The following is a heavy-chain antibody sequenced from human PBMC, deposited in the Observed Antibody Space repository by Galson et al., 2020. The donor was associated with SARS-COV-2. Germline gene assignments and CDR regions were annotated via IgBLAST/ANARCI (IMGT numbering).Heavy chain of an antibody. Sequence: ETSETLSLTCSVSDVSMTSYYWSWIRQPPGQGLEWIGYISSSGSTNSNPSLRSRVTIVVDLDKTQFSLKLSSVTAADTAVYYFARDPAPLYGDNYYYGMDVWGRGTTVTVSS. CDR2: ISSSGST. J-gene: IGHJ6*02. D-gene: IGHD4-17*01. V-gene: IGHV4-59*01. CDR1: DVSMTSYY. CDR3: ARDPAPLYGDNYYYGMDV.